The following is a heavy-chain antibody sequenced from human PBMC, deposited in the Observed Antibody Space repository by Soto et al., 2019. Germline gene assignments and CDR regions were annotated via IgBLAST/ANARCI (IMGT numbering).Heavy chain of an antibody. CDR3: ATDQGIVGAKGTFDY. V-gene: IGHV1-24*01. J-gene: IGHJ4*02. CDR2: FDPEDGET. CDR1: GYTLTELS. Sequence: ASVKVSCKVSGYTLTELSMHWVRQAPGKGLEWMGGFDPEDGETIYAQKFQGRVTMTEDTSTDTAYMELSSLRSEDTAVYYCATDQGIVGAKGTFDYWGQGTLVTVS. D-gene: IGHD1-26*01.